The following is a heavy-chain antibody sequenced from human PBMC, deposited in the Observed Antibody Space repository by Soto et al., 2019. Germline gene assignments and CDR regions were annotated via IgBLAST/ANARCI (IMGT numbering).Heavy chain of an antibody. CDR1: GFTVSSNH. CDR3: AGPGEQHRY. V-gene: IGHV3-66*01. CDR2: IYSGGST. J-gene: IGHJ4*02. Sequence: EVQLVESGGGLVQPGGSLRLSCAASGFTVSSNHMSWVREAPGKGLEWVSLIYSGGSTYYADSVKGRFTFSRDNSQNTLYLQMNSLRAEDTAVYYCAGPGEQHRYWGQGTLVTVSS. D-gene: IGHD3-16*01.